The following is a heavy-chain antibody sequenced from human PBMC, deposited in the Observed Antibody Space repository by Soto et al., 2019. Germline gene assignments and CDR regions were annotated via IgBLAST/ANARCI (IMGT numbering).Heavy chain of an antibody. CDR2: IKQDGSEK. V-gene: IGHV3-7*01. CDR1: GFTFSSYW. J-gene: IGHJ6*02. Sequence: EVQLVESGGGLVQPGGSLRLSCAASGFTFSSYWMSWVRQAPGKGLEWVANIKQDGSEKYYVDSVKGRFTISRDNAKNSLYLQMNSLRAEDTAVYYCATYSSRWYEDYYYGMDVWGQGTTVTVSS. CDR3: ATYSSRWYEDYYYGMDV. D-gene: IGHD6-13*01.